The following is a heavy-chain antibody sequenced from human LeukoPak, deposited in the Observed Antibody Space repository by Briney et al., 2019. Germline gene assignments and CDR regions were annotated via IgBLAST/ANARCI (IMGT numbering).Heavy chain of an antibody. Sequence: PSETLSLTCTVSGASISSYYWSWIRQPPGKGLEWIGYIYYSGSTNYNPHLKSRVAISADTSKNQFSLKVNSVTAADTAVYYCARLAPSSGYSYGYVDYWGQGTLVTVSS. CDR2: IYYSGST. J-gene: IGHJ4*02. CDR1: GASISSYY. D-gene: IGHD5-18*01. CDR3: ARLAPSSGYSYGYVDY. V-gene: IGHV4-59*08.